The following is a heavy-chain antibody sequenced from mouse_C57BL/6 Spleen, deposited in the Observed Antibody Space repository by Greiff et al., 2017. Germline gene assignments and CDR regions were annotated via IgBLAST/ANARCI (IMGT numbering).Heavy chain of an antibody. V-gene: IGHV1-81*01. CDR2: IYPRSGNT. J-gene: IGHJ4*01. CDR3: AKSGITAVEAPAMDY. D-gene: IGHD1-1*01. Sequence: QVQLQQSGAELARPGASVKLSCKASGYTFTSYGISWVKQRTGQGLEWIGEIYPRSGNTNYNEKFKGKATLTVDKSSSTAYMELRRLTSEDSAVYSGAKSGITAVEAPAMDYWGQGTSVTVSS. CDR1: GYTFTSYG.